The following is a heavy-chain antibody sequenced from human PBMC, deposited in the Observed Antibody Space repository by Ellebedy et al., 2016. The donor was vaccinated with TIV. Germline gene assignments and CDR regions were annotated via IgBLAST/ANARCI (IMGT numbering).Heavy chain of an antibody. D-gene: IGHD5-24*01. CDR1: GFSFRNYW. J-gene: IGHJ4*02. V-gene: IGHV3-7*04. CDR2: IKEDGSEK. CDR3: ARGEGWIDN. Sequence: GESLKISXAASGFSFRNYWMNWVRQAPGKGLEWVANIKEDGSEKYYVDSVKGRFTISRDNAKNSLYLQMNSLRAEDTAVYFCARGEGWIDNWGQGTLVTVSS.